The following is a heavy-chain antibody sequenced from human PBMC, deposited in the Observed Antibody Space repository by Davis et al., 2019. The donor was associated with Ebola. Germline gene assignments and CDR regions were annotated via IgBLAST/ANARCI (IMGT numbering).Heavy chain of an antibody. D-gene: IGHD2-15*01. CDR2: IYYSGST. CDR1: GGSISSYY. J-gene: IGHJ4*02. CDR3: ARGGYCSGGSCFTPGY. V-gene: IGHV4-59*01. Sequence: SETLSLTCTVSGGSISSYYWSWIRQPPGKGLEWIGYIYYSGSTNYNPSLKSRVTISVDTSKNQFSLKLSSVTAADTAVYYCARGGYCSGGSCFTPGYWGQGTLVTVSS.